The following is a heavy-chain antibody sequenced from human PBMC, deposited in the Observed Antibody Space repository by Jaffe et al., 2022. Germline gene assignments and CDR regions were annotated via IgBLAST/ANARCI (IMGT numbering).Heavy chain of an antibody. D-gene: IGHD4-17*01. Sequence: EVQLVESGGGLVQPGGSLRLSCAASGFTFSSYEMNWVRQAPGKGLEWVSYISSSGSTIYYADSVKGRFTISRDNAKNSLYLQMNSLRAEDTAVYYCARQLTTVTTNWFDPWGQGTLVTVSS. J-gene: IGHJ5*02. CDR1: GFTFSSYE. V-gene: IGHV3-48*03. CDR2: ISSSGSTI. CDR3: ARQLTTVTTNWFDP.